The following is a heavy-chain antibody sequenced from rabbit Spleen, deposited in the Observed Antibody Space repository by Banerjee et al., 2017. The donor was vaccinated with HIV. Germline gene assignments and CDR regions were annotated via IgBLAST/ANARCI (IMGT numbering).Heavy chain of an antibody. D-gene: IGHD1-1*01. CDR2: INIVTGKS. Sequence: QQQLEESGGDLVKPEGSLTLTCTASGFSFSSNHYMCWVRQAPGKGLEWIACINIVTGKSVYASWAKGRFTMSRSSSTTVTLQMTSLTAADTATYFCTRDDGSGHYIDGYFNLWGPGTLVTVS. V-gene: IGHV1S45*01. J-gene: IGHJ4*01. CDR3: TRDDGSGHYIDGYFNL. CDR1: GFSFSSNHY.